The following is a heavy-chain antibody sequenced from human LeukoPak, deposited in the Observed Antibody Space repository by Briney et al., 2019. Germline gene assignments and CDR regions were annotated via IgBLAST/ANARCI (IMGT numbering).Heavy chain of an antibody. V-gene: IGHV1-2*04. CDR1: GYTFTGYY. CDR2: INPNSGGT. D-gene: IGHD6-13*01. CDR3: ARMGAAAGTGGVFDY. Sequence: GASVKVSCKASGYTFTGYYMHWVRQAPGQGLEWMGWINPNSGGTNYAQKFQGWVTMTRDTSISTAYMELSRLRSDDTAVYYCARMGAAAGTGGVFDYWGQGTLVTVSS. J-gene: IGHJ4*02.